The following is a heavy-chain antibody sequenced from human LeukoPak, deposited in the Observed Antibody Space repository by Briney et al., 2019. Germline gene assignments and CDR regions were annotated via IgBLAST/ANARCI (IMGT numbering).Heavy chain of an antibody. CDR2: INWNGGST. V-gene: IGHV3-20*04. Sequence: RGSLRLSCAASGFTFDDYGMSWVRQVSGKGREWVSGINWNGGSTGYADSVKGRFTVSRDNAKNSLYLQMNSLRAEDTALYYCARWASKGGMDVWGKGTTVTVSS. J-gene: IGHJ6*04. CDR3: ARWASKGGMDV. CDR1: GFTFDDYG. D-gene: IGHD3-16*01.